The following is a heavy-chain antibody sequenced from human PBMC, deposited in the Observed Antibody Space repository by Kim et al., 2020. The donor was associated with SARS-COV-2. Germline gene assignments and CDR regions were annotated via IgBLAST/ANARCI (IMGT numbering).Heavy chain of an antibody. Sequence: GGSLRLSCAASGFTFSTYWMHWVRQAPGKGPVWVSRIKYDGSTTIYADSVKGRFTISRDNAKSTLYLQMNSLRAEDTAVYYCVRDLDWILYDYWGLGTLVTVSS. V-gene: IGHV3-74*01. D-gene: IGHD3-3*01. CDR3: VRDLDWILYDY. CDR1: GFTFSTYW. J-gene: IGHJ4*02. CDR2: IKYDGSTT.